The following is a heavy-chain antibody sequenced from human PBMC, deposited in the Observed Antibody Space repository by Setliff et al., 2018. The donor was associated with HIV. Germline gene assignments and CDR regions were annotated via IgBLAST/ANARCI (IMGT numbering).Heavy chain of an antibody. CDR2: IIPILGRS. J-gene: IGHJ3*02. CDR3: ARGRGSSWIDAFDI. CDR1: GGRISNFA. Sequence: SVKVSCKASGGRISNFAISWVRQAPGQGLEWMGGIIPILGRSDYSPKFQGRVTMTTDTSTSTAYMELRSLRSDDTAVYYCARGRGSSWIDAFDIWGQGTMVTVSS. D-gene: IGHD6-13*01. V-gene: IGHV1-69*10.